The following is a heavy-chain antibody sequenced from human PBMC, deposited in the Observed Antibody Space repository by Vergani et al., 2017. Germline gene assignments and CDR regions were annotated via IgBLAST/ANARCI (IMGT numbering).Heavy chain of an antibody. J-gene: IGHJ2*01. V-gene: IGHV3-48*03. Sequence: EVQLVESGGGLVQPGGSLRLSCAASGFTFSSYEMNWVRQAPGKGLEWVSYISSSGSTIYYADSVKGRFTISRDNAKNSLYLQMNSLRAEDTAVYYCSRGLLWFGELSGGFDLWRRGTLVTVSS. CDR2: ISSSGSTI. CDR3: SRGLLWFGELSGGFDL. D-gene: IGHD3-10*01. CDR1: GFTFSSYE.